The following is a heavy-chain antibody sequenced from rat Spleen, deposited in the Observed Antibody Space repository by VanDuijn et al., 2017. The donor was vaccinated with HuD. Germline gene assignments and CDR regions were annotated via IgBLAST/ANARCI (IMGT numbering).Heavy chain of an antibody. V-gene: IGHV5-25*01. CDR1: GFTFSNYD. CDR3: ARREYGGFFGYFDY. CDR2: ISTSGGST. Sequence: EVQLVESGGGLVQPGRSLKLSCAASGFTFSNYDMAWVRQAPTKGLEWVASISTSGGSTYYRDSVKGRFTISRDNAKSTLYLQMDSLRSEDTATYYCARREYGGFFGYFDYWGQGVMVTVSS. J-gene: IGHJ2*01. D-gene: IGHD1-11*01.